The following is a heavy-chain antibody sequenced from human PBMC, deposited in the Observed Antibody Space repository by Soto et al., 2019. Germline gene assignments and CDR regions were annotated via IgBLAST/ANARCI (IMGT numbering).Heavy chain of an antibody. J-gene: IGHJ4*02. D-gene: IGHD1-26*01. V-gene: IGHV1-69*13. CDR3: ARWRVGAKSFYFDY. CDR2: IIPIYGAT. CDR1: GGTCSSYD. Sequence: VKVSSKASGGTCSSYDISWVRQPPGQGLEWMGGIIPIYGATNYAQNFQGRVTITADESTSTAYMELSSLRSEDTAVYYCARWRVGAKSFYFDYWGQGTLVTVSS.